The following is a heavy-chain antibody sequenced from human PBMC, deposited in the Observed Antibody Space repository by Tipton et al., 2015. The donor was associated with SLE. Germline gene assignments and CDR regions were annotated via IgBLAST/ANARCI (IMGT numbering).Heavy chain of an antibody. Sequence: LSLTCTVSGDSIGGYYWTWIRQPPGKGLEWVAHIKPDGSEEFYVDSVRGRFIISRDNAKSSLSLQMNSLNAEDTAVYYCAREYQGSFYVNGAFDMWGQGTVVTVSS. CDR3: AREYQGSFYVNGAFDM. J-gene: IGHJ3*02. CDR1: GDSIGGYY. D-gene: IGHD3-10*01. V-gene: IGHV3-7*01. CDR2: IKPDGSEE.